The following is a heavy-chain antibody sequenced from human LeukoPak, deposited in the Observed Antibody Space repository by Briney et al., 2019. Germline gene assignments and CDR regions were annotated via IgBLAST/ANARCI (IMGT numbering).Heavy chain of an antibody. Sequence: ASVNVSCKASGYTFTSYDINWVRQATGQGLEWMGWMNPNSGSAGYAQKFQGRVTMTRNTSISTAYMELSSLRSEDTAVYYCARGTYHDFWSGYYTNNQFDYWGQGTLVTVSS. CDR2: MNPNSGSA. J-gene: IGHJ4*02. CDR1: GYTFTSYD. CDR3: ARGTYHDFWSGYYTNNQFDY. D-gene: IGHD3-3*01. V-gene: IGHV1-8*01.